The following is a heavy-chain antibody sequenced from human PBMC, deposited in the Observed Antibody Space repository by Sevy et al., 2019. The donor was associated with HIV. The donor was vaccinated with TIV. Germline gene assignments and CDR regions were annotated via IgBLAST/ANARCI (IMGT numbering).Heavy chain of an antibody. CDR2: IYHSGST. CDR1: GYSISSGYY. CDR3: GGTQGEGLGSGLGGGGNVTPGELDY. V-gene: IGHV4-38-2*02. D-gene: IGHD3-16*01. Sequence: SETLSLTCTVSGYSISSGYYWGWIRQPPGKGLEWIGSIYHSGSTYYNPSLKSRVTISVDTSKNQFSLKLSSVTAADHGGDYLGGTQGEGLGSGLGGGGNVTPGELDYWGPGTLVPVSS. J-gene: IGHJ4*02.